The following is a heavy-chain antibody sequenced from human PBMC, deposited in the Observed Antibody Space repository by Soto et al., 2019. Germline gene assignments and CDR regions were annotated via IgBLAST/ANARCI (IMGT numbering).Heavy chain of an antibody. V-gene: IGHV3-21*01. CDR2: ISSSSSYI. Sequence: GGSLRLSCAASGFTFSSYSMNWVRQAPGKGLEWVSSISSSSSYIYYADSVKGRFTISRDNAKNSLYLQMNSLRAEDTAVYYCARFGVKLSAFYIWGQGTMVTVSS. CDR3: ARFGVKLSAFYI. CDR1: GFTFSSYS. D-gene: IGHD2-8*01. J-gene: IGHJ3*02.